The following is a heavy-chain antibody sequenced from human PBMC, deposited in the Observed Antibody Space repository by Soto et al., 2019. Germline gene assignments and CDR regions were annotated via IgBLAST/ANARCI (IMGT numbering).Heavy chain of an antibody. V-gene: IGHV3-53*01. CDR1: GFTVSSNY. D-gene: IGHD3-9*01. CDR2: IYSGGST. CDR3: ARGAHYDILTGLGY. Sequence: PGGSLRLSCAASGFTVSSNYMSWVRQAPGKGLEWVSVIYSGGSTYYADSVKGRFTISRDNSKNTLYLQMNSLRAEDTAVYYCARGAHYDILTGLGYWGQGTLVNVSS. J-gene: IGHJ4*02.